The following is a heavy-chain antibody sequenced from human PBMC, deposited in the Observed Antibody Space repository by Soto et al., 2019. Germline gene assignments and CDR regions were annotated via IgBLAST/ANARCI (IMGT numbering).Heavy chain of an antibody. J-gene: IGHJ5*01. CDR2: IYTSGST. Sequence: PSETLSLTCTVSGGSISSNYWSWIRQPAGKELEWNGRIYTSGSTNYNPSPKSRVTMSVDTSKNQFSLKLSSVTAAGTAVYYCARDGGYCTNGVCFTVWLESWGQGTLVTSPQ. CDR1: GGSISSNY. V-gene: IGHV4-4*07. D-gene: IGHD2-8*01. CDR3: ARDGGYCTNGVCFTVWLES.